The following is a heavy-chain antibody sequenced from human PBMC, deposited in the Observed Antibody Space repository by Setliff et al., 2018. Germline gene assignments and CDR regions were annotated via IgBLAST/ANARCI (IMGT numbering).Heavy chain of an antibody. CDR3: AGVRWELYFDY. Sequence: SETLSLTCTVSGGSISSGSYYWSWIRQPAGKGLEWIGRIYTSGSTNYNPSLKSRVTISVDTSKNQFSLKLSSVTAADTAVYYCAGVRWELYFDYWGQGTLVTVSS. CDR1: GGSISSGSYY. D-gene: IGHD1-26*01. V-gene: IGHV4-61*02. J-gene: IGHJ4*02. CDR2: IYTSGST.